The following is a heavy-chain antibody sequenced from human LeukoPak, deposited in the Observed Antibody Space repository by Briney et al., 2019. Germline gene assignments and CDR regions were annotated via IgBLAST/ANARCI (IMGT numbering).Heavy chain of an antibody. CDR1: GFTFSSYW. Sequence: PGGSLRLSCAASGFTFSSYWMSWVRQAPGKGLEWVANIKQDGSEKYYVDSVKGRVTISRDNAKNSLYLQMNSLRAEDTAVYYCARHEYSSGYYYYYGMDVWGQGTTVTVSS. D-gene: IGHD6-19*01. V-gene: IGHV3-7*01. CDR3: ARHEYSSGYYYYYGMDV. J-gene: IGHJ6*02. CDR2: IKQDGSEK.